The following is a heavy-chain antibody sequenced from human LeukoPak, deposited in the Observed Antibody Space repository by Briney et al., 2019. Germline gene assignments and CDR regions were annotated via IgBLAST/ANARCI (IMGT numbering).Heavy chain of an antibody. D-gene: IGHD1-1*01. CDR3: ARAMGRTGTTFWFDP. J-gene: IGHJ5*02. CDR2: MNPNSGNT. V-gene: IGHV1-8*01. CDR1: GYTFTSYD. Sequence: ASVKVSCKASGYTFTSYDINWVRQATGQGLEWMGWMNPNSGNTGYAQKFQGRVTMTRNTSISTAYVELSSLRSEDTAVYYCARAMGRTGTTFWFDPWGQGTLVTVSS.